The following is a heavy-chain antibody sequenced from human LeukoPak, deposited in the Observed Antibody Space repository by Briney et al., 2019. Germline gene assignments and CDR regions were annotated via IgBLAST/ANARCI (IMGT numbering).Heavy chain of an antibody. CDR1: GFTFSSYS. J-gene: IGHJ5*02. Sequence: GGSLRLSCAASGFTFSSYSMNWVRQTPGKGLEWVSSISSSSNYIYYADSVKGRFTISRDNAKNSLYLQMNSLRAEDTAVYYCARDPSSGWYLKGWFDPWGQGTLVTVSS. CDR3: ARDPSSGWYLKGWFDP. CDR2: ISSSSNYI. D-gene: IGHD6-19*01. V-gene: IGHV3-21*01.